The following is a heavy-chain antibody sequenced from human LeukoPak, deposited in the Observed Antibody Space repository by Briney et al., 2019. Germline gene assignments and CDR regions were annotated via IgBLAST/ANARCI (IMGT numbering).Heavy chain of an antibody. CDR2: ISSSSSYT. CDR1: GXTFSDYY. Sequence: GGSLRLSCAASGXTFSDYYVSWIRQAPGKGLEWVSYISSSSSYTNYADSVKGRFTISRDNAKNSLYLQMNSLRAEDTAVYYCARPGDGSGSYYDDYWGQGTLVTVSS. CDR3: ARPGDGSGSYYDDY. D-gene: IGHD3-10*01. V-gene: IGHV3-11*03. J-gene: IGHJ4*02.